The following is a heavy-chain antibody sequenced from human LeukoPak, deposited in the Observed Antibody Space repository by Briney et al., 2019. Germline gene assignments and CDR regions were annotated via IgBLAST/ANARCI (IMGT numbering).Heavy chain of an antibody. CDR3: AREQYGSDDALDI. V-gene: IGHV3-33*01. CDR1: GFTFSSFG. J-gene: IGHJ3*02. D-gene: IGHD3-10*01. Sequence: GGSLRLSCAASGFTFSSFGMHWVRQAPGKGLEWVAVIWYDGSNKYYADSVKGRFTVSRDNSKNTLDLQMSSLRAEDTAVYYCAREQYGSDDALDIWGQGTLVTVSS. CDR2: IWYDGSNK.